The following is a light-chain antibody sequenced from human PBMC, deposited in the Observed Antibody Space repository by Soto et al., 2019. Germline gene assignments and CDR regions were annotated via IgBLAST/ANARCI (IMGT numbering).Light chain of an antibody. CDR1: QSVTSSY. J-gene: IGKJ4*01. CDR2: AAS. V-gene: IGKV3-20*01. Sequence: EIVLTQSPGTLSLSPGERATLSCRASQSVTSSYLAWYQQKPGQAPRLLIYAASSRATGIPDRFSGSGSGTGFTLTISRLEPEDFAVYYCQQYGYSATFGGGTKVDIK. CDR3: QQYGYSAT.